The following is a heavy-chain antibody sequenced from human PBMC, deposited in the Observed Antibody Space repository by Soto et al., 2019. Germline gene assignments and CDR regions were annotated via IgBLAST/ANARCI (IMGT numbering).Heavy chain of an antibody. D-gene: IGHD5-18*01. CDR2: TIPIIGTT. J-gene: IGHJ4*02. CDR3: AAGDSSDTGDY. Sequence: QVQLVQSGAEVKKPGSSVKVSCKASGATLSPHGISWVRQAPGQGLEWMGGTIPIIGTTDYAEKFQGRVKITEEESTTTSYMELSSLRPDDTAVYYCAAGDSSDTGDYWGQGTLVTVA. CDR1: GATLSPHG. V-gene: IGHV1-69*01.